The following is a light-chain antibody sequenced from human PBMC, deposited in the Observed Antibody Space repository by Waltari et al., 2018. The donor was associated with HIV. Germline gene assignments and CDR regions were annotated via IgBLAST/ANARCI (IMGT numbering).Light chain of an antibody. J-gene: IGKJ2*01. V-gene: IGKV2-28*01. CDR3: MQALQTPPA. CDR2: LGS. Sequence: IVMTQSPLSLPVTPGETASISCRSSQGLLHSNGYHYLDLYLQKPGQSPLLLIYLGSMRAPWVPDRFSNSESGTDFTLKISRFDAEDVCVYYFMQALQTPPAFGQGTNLESK. CDR1: QGLLHSNGYHY.